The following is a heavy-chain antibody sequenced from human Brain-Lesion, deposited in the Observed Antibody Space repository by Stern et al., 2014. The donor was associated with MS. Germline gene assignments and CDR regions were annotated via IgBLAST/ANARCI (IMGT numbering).Heavy chain of an antibody. J-gene: IGHJ6*02. Sequence: QVQLVQSGAEVKKPGASVKVSCKTSGYIFTGYYIHWVRQAPGQGLEWMAWINPNTGGTKHAQKFQGRVTMSRDTSINTAYVELSSLTSDDTAVYYCARDQRGITIFGVVTDYYYLGMDVWGQGTTVTVSS. V-gene: IGHV1-2*02. CDR1: GYIFTGYY. CDR3: ARDQRGITIFGVVTDYYYLGMDV. CDR2: INPNTGGT. D-gene: IGHD3-3*01.